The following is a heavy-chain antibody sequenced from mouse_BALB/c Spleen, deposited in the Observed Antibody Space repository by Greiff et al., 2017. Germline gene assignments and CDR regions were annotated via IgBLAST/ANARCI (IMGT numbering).Heavy chain of an antibody. V-gene: IGHV1-77*01. CDR3: AREGYGNSWFAY. CDR1: GYTFTDYV. CDR2: IYPGSGST. D-gene: IGHD2-10*02. Sequence: QVQLQQSGPGLVKPGASVKMSCKASGYTFTDYVISWVKQRPGQGLEWIGEIYPGSGSTYKNEKFKGKATLTADKYSNTAYMQLSSLTSEDSAVYFCAREGYGNSWFAYWGQGTLVTVSA. J-gene: IGHJ3*01.